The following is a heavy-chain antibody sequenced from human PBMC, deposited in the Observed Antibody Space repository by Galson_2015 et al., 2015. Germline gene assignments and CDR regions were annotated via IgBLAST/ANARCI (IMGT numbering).Heavy chain of an antibody. CDR2: VSWNGGKI. CDR1: GFTFDDYA. V-gene: IGHV3-9*01. D-gene: IGHD1-26*01. Sequence: SLRLSCAASGFTFDDYAMHWVRHAPGKGLEWVSGVSWNGGKIGYEDPVKGRFTISRDNAKNSLFIQMDSLREEDTAFYYCVKDGRIRYCYGTGNYYRDGYFDSWGQGILVTVSS. J-gene: IGHJ4*02. CDR3: VKDGRIRYCYGTGNYYRDGYFDS.